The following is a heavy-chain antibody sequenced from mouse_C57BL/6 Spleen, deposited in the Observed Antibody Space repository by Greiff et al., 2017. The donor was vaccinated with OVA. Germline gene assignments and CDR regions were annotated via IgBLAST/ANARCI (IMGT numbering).Heavy chain of an antibody. CDR3: ARQPYYGSSYPPFAY. CDR2: ISNGGGST. CDR1: GFTFSDYY. D-gene: IGHD1-1*01. J-gene: IGHJ3*01. Sequence: VQLKESGGGLVQPGGSLKLSCAASGFTFSDYYMYWVRQTPEKRLEWVAYISNGGGSTYYPDTVKGRFTISRDNAKNTLYLQMSRLKSEDTAMYYCARQPYYGSSYPPFAYWGQGTLVTVSA. V-gene: IGHV5-12*01.